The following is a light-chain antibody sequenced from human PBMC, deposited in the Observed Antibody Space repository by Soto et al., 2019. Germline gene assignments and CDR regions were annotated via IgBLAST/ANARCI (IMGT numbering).Light chain of an antibody. CDR1: STDVGGHNY. V-gene: IGLV2-14*03. J-gene: IGLJ1*01. Sequence: QSVPTQPASVSGSPGQSITISCTGTSTDVGGHNYVSWYQRHPGKAPKLLIYDVSNRPSGVSNRFSGSRSGDTASQTTSGLQTEDEAEYDCRSRTCNNTLGLFFGAGTKLTVL. CDR3: RSRTCNNTLGLF. CDR2: DVS.